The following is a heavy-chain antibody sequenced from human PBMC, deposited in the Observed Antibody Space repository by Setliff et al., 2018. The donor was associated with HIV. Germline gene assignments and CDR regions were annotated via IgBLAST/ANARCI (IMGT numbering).Heavy chain of an antibody. J-gene: IGHJ4*02. V-gene: IGHV4-38-2*02. CDR2: IYHTGRT. CDR3: ARLGIFGVVIEGVDY. CDR1: GYSISSGYY. D-gene: IGHD3-3*01. Sequence: PSETLSLTCTVSGYSISSGYYWTWIRQPPGKGLEWTGSIYHTGRTYYNRSLESRLTISIDTSKNQFSLKLSSVTAADTAVYYCARLGIFGVVIEGVDYWGQGTLVTVSS.